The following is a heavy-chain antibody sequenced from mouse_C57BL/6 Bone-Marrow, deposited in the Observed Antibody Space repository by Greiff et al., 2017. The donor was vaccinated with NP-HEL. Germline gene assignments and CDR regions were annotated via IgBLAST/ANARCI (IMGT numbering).Heavy chain of an antibody. CDR1: GFSFNTYA. D-gene: IGHD1-1*01. CDR3: VRQGGLYYGRSYGFAY. V-gene: IGHV10-1*01. J-gene: IGHJ3*01. CDR2: IRSKSNNYAT. Sequence: EVKLVESGGGLVQPKGSLKLSCAASGFSFNTYAMNWVRQAPGTGLEWVARIRSKSNNYATYYADSVKDRFTISRDDSESMLYLQMNNLKTEDTAMYYCVRQGGLYYGRSYGFAYWGQGTLVTVSA.